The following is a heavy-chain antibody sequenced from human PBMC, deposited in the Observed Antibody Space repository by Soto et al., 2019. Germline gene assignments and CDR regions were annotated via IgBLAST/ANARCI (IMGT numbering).Heavy chain of an antibody. CDR3: ARLMQPYDILTMYFSLQSYYFDY. CDR1: GFTFSSYW. V-gene: IGHV3-7*01. CDR2: IKQDGSEK. D-gene: IGHD3-9*01. Sequence: EVQLVESGGGLVQPGGSLRLSCAASGFTFSSYWMSWVRQAPGKGLEWVANIKQDGSEKYYLDSEKGRFTLSRDNAKNSLYLQMNSLRAEDTAVYYCARLMQPYDILTMYFSLQSYYFDYWGQGTLVTVSS. J-gene: IGHJ4*02.